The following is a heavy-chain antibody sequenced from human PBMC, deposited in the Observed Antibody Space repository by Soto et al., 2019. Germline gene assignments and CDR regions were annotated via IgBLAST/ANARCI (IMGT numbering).Heavy chain of an antibody. CDR1: GFTFSAYD. CDR3: ARAYSGRLPRRADYYFAMDV. CDR2: IGAADDP. V-gene: IGHV3-13*05. J-gene: IGHJ6*02. Sequence: RESLKISCAASGFTFSAYDMHWVRQTTGKGLEWVSAIGAADDPYYLGSVKGRFTISRENAKNSLYLQMNSLRAEDTAVYYCARAYSGRLPRRADYYFAMDVWGQGTTVTVSS. D-gene: IGHD2-15*01.